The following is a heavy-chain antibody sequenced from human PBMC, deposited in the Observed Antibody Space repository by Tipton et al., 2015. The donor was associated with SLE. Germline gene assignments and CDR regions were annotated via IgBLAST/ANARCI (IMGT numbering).Heavy chain of an antibody. J-gene: IGHJ3*01. CDR1: GFTFNNYA. CDR2: ISGSGGLI. V-gene: IGHV3-23*01. CDR3: VKDTGLGWMTNAGFDA. Sequence: SLRFSCAASGFTFNNYAMSWVRQAPGKGLAWVSAISGSGGLIYYADSVKGRFTISRDSSVNTLYLQMNSLRPEDTALYYCVKDTGLGWMTNAGFDAWGQGTMVTVS. D-gene: IGHD2-8*02.